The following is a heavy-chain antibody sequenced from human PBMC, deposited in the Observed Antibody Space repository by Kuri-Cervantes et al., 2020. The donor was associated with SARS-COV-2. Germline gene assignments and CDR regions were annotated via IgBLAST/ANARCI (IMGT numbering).Heavy chain of an antibody. CDR3: AKDHGSDWTFPGS. CDR2: IRNDGTAR. D-gene: IGHD6-19*01. Sequence: GESLKISCAASGFTFSNSDMHWVRQRPGKGLEWVAFIRNDGTARQYVDSVKGRFTISRGNYKSTVHLQVNSLRVEDTAVYYCAKDHGSDWTFPGSWGQGTQVTVSS. V-gene: IGHV3-30*02. CDR1: GFTFSNSD. J-gene: IGHJ5*02.